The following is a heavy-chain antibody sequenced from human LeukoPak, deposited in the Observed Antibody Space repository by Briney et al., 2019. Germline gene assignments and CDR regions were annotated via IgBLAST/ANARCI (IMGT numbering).Heavy chain of an antibody. V-gene: IGHV5-51*01. CDR3: ARRPYSSSSREAWFDP. J-gene: IGHJ5*02. D-gene: IGHD6-6*01. CDR1: GYNFAIYW. Sequence: GESPKISCWGSGYNFAIYWIAWGRQMPGRGLEWRGIIYPAGSDTRYSQSFHAQTTISVDKYIDTAYLQWNSLKASDTAMYYCARRPYSSSSREAWFDPWGQGTLVTVSS. CDR2: IYPAGSDT.